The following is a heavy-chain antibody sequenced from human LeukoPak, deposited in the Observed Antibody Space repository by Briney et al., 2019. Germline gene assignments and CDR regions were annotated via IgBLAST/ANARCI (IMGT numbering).Heavy chain of an antibody. Sequence: GGSLRLSCAVSGLTFSSYAMSWVRQAPGKGLEWVSGISGSGGSTYYADSVKGRLTISRDNSKNTLYLQMNSLRAEDTGVYYCAKAVAGAFDYWGQGTLVTV. CDR3: AKAVAGAFDY. CDR1: GLTFSSYA. D-gene: IGHD6-19*01. CDR2: ISGSGGST. J-gene: IGHJ4*02. V-gene: IGHV3-23*01.